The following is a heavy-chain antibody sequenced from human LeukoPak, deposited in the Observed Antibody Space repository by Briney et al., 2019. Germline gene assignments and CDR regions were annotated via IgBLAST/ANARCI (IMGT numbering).Heavy chain of an antibody. CDR1: GFTFSSYW. D-gene: IGHD6-13*01. Sequence: GGSLRLSCAASGFTFSSYWMSWVRQAPGKGLEWVANIKQDGSEKYYVDSVKGRFTISRDNSKNTLYLQMNSLRAEDTAVYYCAKDNDAAGNGYWGQGTLVTVSS. CDR3: AKDNDAAGNGY. CDR2: IKQDGSEK. J-gene: IGHJ4*02. V-gene: IGHV3-7*03.